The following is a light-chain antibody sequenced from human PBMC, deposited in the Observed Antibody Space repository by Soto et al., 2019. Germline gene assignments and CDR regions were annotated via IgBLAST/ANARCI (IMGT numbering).Light chain of an antibody. CDR2: GAS. CDR1: QSISSSY. CDR3: QQYVTSPFI. J-gene: IGKJ3*01. V-gene: IGKV3-20*01. Sequence: EIVLTQSPGTLSLSPGERATLSCRASQSISSSYLAWYQQKPGQAPRLLIYGASSRATGIPDRFSGSGSGTDFTLTMSILEPEDFAVDYCQQYVTSPFIFGPGTNVDI.